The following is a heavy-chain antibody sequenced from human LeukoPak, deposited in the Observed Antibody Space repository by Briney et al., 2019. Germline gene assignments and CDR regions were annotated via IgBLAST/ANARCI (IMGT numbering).Heavy chain of an antibody. V-gene: IGHV3-64*01. D-gene: IGHD5-12*01. J-gene: IGHJ4*02. Sequence: GGSLRLSCAASGFTFSSYAMHWVRQAPEKGLEYVSAISNDGVRTHYANSVKGRFTISRDNSKNTLYLQMGSLRPEDTAVYYCARGFDSGYDFGYWGQGTLVTVSS. CDR2: ISNDGVRT. CDR1: GFTFSSYA. CDR3: ARGFDSGYDFGY.